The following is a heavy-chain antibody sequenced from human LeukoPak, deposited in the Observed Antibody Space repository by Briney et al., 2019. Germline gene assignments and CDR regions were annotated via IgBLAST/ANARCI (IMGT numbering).Heavy chain of an antibody. CDR2: INHSGST. D-gene: IGHD5-24*01. CDR3: ARRWLQFWRAFDI. V-gene: IGHV4-34*01. CDR1: GVSFSGYY. Sequence: SETLSLTCAVYGVSFSGYYWSWIRQPPGKGLEWIGEINHSGSTNYNPSLKSRVTISVDTSKNQFSLKLSSVTAADTAVYYCARRWLQFWRAFDIWGQGTMVTVSS. J-gene: IGHJ3*02.